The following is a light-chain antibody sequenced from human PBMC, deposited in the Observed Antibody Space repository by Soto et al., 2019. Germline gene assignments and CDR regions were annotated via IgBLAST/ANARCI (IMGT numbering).Light chain of an antibody. J-gene: IGLJ3*02. V-gene: IGLV1-44*01. CDR1: SSNIGSNT. CDR3: AAWDDSLNGRV. Sequence: QSVLTQPPSVSGTHGRRVTISCSGSSSNIGSNTANWYQHLPGTAPKVLIYSNNRRPSGVPDRFSGSKSGTSASLAISGLQSEDEADYYCAAWDDSLNGRVFGGGTKLTVL. CDR2: SNN.